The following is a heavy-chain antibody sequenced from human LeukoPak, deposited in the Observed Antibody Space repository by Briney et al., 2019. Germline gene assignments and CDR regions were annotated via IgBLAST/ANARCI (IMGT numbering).Heavy chain of an antibody. J-gene: IGHJ4*02. V-gene: IGHV3-30*03. CDR3: AREVAGGYFDY. CDR1: GFTFSSYG. Sequence: ALRLSCAASGFTFSSYGMHWVRQAPGKGLEWVAVISYDGSNKYYADSVKGRFTISRDNSKNTLYLQMNSLRAEDTAVYYCAREVAGGYFDYWGQGTLVTVSS. CDR2: ISYDGSNK. D-gene: IGHD5-12*01.